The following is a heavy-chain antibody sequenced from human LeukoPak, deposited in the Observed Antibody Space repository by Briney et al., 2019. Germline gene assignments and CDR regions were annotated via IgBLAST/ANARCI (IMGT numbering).Heavy chain of an antibody. J-gene: IGHJ5*02. V-gene: IGHV4-39*01. Sequence: SETLSLTCTVSGGSISSGGYYWSWIRQHPGKGLEWIGYIYYSGSTYYNPSLKSRVTMSVDTSKDQFSLKLSSVTAADTAVYYCARQQCSGGSCYSRAIWFDPWGQGTLVTVSS. CDR1: GGSISSGGYY. CDR3: ARQQCSGGSCYSRAIWFDP. D-gene: IGHD2-15*01. CDR2: IYYSGST.